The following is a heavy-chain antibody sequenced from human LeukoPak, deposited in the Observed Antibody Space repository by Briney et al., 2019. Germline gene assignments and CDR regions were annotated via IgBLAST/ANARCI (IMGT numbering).Heavy chain of an antibody. J-gene: IGHJ4*02. D-gene: IGHD3-3*01. V-gene: IGHV4-39*01. Sequence: PSETLSLTCTVSGGPISSSSYYWGWIRQPPGKGLEWIGSIYYSGSTYYNPSLKSRVTISVDTSKNQFSLKLSSVTAADTAVYYCARLLWSHYFDYWGQGTLVTVSS. CDR1: GGPISSSSYY. CDR3: ARLLWSHYFDY. CDR2: IYYSGST.